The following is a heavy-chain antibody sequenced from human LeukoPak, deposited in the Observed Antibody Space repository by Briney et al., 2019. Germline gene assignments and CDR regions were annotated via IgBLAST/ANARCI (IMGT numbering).Heavy chain of an antibody. Sequence: ASVKVSCKASGYTFTSYDINWVRQATGQGLEWMGWMNPNSGNTGYAQKFQGRVTMTRNTSISTAYMELSSLRSEDTAVYYCATYVWGSYRLPDAFDIWGQGTMVTVSS. J-gene: IGHJ3*02. CDR1: GYTFTSYD. V-gene: IGHV1-8*01. CDR3: ATYVWGSYRLPDAFDI. CDR2: MNPNSGNT. D-gene: IGHD3-16*02.